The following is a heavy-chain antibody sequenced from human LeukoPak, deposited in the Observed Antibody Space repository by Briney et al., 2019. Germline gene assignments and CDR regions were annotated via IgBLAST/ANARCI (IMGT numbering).Heavy chain of an antibody. J-gene: IGHJ1*01. Sequence: ASVKVSCKASGGTFSSYAISWVRQAPGQGLEWMGGIIPIFGTANYAQKFQGRVTITADESTSTAYMELSSLRSEDTAVYYCARTVDSSSWYRALHFQHWGQGTLVTVSS. CDR3: ARTVDSSSWYRALHFQH. V-gene: IGHV1-69*13. D-gene: IGHD6-13*01. CDR1: GGTFSSYA. CDR2: IIPIFGTA.